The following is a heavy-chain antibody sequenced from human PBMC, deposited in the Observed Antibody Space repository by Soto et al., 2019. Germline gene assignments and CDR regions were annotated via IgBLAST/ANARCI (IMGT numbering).Heavy chain of an antibody. CDR1: GYTFTSYY. J-gene: IGHJ4*02. Sequence: ASVKVSCKASGYTFTSYYMHWVRQAPGQGLEWMGGIIPIFGTANYAQKFQGRVTITADESTSTAYMELSSLRSEDTAVYYCARDVMGPFDYWGQGTLVTVSS. CDR3: ARDVMGPFDY. CDR2: IIPIFGTA. D-gene: IGHD1-26*01. V-gene: IGHV1-69*13.